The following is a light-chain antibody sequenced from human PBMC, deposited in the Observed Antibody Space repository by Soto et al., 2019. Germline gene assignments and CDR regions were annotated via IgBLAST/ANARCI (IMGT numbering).Light chain of an antibody. CDR1: SSDFASYNR. J-gene: IGLJ1*01. V-gene: IGLV2-18*02. CDR2: EVN. Sequence: CSGRSSDFASYNRVSWYQQPPGTAPKLIIYEVNNRPSGVPDRFSGSKSGNTASLTISGLQAEDEADYYCSSFTSSSTGFFVFGTGTKVTVL. CDR3: SSFTSSSTGFFV.